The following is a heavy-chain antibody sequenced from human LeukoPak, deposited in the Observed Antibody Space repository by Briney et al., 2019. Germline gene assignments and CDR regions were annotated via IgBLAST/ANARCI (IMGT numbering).Heavy chain of an antibody. CDR1: GFTFSSYW. Sequence: GGSLRLSCAASGFTFSSYWMSWVRQAPGRGLEWVANIKQDGSEKYYVDSVKGRFTISRDNAKNSLYLQMNSLRAEDTALYYCAKAVVGATYDAFDIWGQGTMVTVSS. J-gene: IGHJ3*02. V-gene: IGHV3-7*03. CDR3: AKAVVGATYDAFDI. CDR2: IKQDGSEK. D-gene: IGHD1-26*01.